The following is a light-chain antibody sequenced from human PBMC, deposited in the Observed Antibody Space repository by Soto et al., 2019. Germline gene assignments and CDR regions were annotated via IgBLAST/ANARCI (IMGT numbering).Light chain of an antibody. CDR2: EVS. J-gene: IGLJ1*01. CDR3: SSYTSSNTLEG. V-gene: IGLV2-14*01. Sequence: QSVLTQPASVSGSPGQSITISCTGTSSDVGGYNYVSWYQQHPGKAPKLMIFEVSNRPSGVSNRFSGSKSGNTASPTISGLQTEDEADYYCSSYTSSNTLEGFGSGTKVTVL. CDR1: SSDVGGYNY.